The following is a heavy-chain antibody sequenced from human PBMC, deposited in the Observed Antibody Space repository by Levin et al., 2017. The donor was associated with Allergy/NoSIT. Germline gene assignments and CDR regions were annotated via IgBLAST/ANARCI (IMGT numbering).Heavy chain of an antibody. CDR3: ATVEGLFCSGVSCSYSFHY. Sequence: SQTLSLTCAVSGCSIGTDNWWSWIRQPPGKGLEWIGEIYRSGDTNHNPSLRSRVTMSVDKSKNHFSLKLSSVTAADTAVYYCATVEGLFCSGVSCSYSFHYWGQGALVTVSS. J-gene: IGHJ4*02. CDR2: IYRSGDT. V-gene: IGHV4-4*02. CDR1: GCSIGTDNW. D-gene: IGHD3-9*01.